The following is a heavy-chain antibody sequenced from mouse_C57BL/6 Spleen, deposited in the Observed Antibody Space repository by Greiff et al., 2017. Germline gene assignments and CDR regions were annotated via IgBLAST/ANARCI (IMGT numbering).Heavy chain of an antibody. J-gene: IGHJ4*01. V-gene: IGHV1-4*01. CDR3: ARIGSYYAMDY. Sequence: QVQLQQSGAELARPGASVKMSCKASGYTFTSYTMHWVKPRPGQGLEWIGYINPSSGYTKYNQKFKDKATLTADKSSSTAYMQLSSLTSEDSAVYYCARIGSYYAMDYWGQGTSVTVSS. CDR2: INPSSGYT. CDR1: GYTFTSYT. D-gene: IGHD3-1*01.